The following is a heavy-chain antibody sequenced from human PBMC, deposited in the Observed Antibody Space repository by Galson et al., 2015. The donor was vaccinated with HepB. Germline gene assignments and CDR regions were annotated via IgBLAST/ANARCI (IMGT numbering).Heavy chain of an antibody. D-gene: IGHD4-17*01. CDR3: EVRPESALTPLEDYGDPDDAFDI. CDR1: GGTFSSYA. CDR2: IIPIFGTA. Sequence: SVKVSCKASGGTFSSYAISWVRQAPGQGLEWMGGIIPIFGTANYAQKFQGRVTITADESTSTAYMELSSLRSEDTAVYYCEVRPESALTPLEDYGDPDDAFDIWGQGTMVTVSS. J-gene: IGHJ3*02. V-gene: IGHV1-69*13.